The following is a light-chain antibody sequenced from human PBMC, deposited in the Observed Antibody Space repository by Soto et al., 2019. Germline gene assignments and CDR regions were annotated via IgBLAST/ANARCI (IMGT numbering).Light chain of an antibody. V-gene: IGKV2-28*01. CDR2: LGS. CDR1: QSLVYRNGCSW. Sequence: MTQSPVSLPVTPGQPAPISCRSRQSLVYRNGCSWLDWYLQKPGQSPQLLIYLGSNRSSGVPDRFSGSGSGTDFTLKISRVEADDVGVYYCMQARQTPWTFGQGTKVDIK. CDR3: MQARQTPWT. J-gene: IGKJ1*01.